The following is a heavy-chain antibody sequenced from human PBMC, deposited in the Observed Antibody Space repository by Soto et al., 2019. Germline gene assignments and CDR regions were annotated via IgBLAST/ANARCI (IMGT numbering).Heavy chain of an antibody. D-gene: IGHD6-19*01. CDR2: IYYSGST. CDR1: GGSVSSGSYY. CDR3: ARGARGVVSYSSGWYDGAPLICGMDV. V-gene: IGHV4-61*01. Sequence: QVQLQESGPGLVKPSETLSLTCTVSGGSVSSGSYYWSWIRQPPGKGLEWIGYIYYSGSTNYNPSLKSRVTISVDTSKNQFSLKLSSVTAADTAVYYCARGARGVVSYSSGWYDGAPLICGMDVWGQGTTVTVSS. J-gene: IGHJ6*02.